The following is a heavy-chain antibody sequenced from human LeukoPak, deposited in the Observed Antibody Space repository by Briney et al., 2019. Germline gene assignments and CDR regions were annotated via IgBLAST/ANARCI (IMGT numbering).Heavy chain of an antibody. CDR1: GFSLSTYA. D-gene: IGHD3-22*01. CDR2: ISGSGGSP. CDR3: AKAVYESSGSFDF. Sequence: GGSLRLSCAASGFSLSTYAMMWVRRAPGKGLEWVSGISGSGGSPYYADSVKGPFTTSRDTSKNTLYLQMNSLRAEDTAVYYYAKAVYESSGSFDFWGQGTLVTVSS. J-gene: IGHJ4*02. V-gene: IGHV3-23*01.